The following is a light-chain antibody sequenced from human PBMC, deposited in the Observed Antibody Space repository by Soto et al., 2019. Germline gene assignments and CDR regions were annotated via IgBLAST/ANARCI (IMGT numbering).Light chain of an antibody. Sequence: ELVLTQSPGTLSLSPGERATLSCRASQIITSTYFAWYQQKPGQAPRLLIYGASNRAAGIPDRFSGSGSGTEFTLTISSLQSEDFAVYYCQQYNNWPPWTFGQGTKVDIK. V-gene: IGKV3D-15*01. J-gene: IGKJ1*01. CDR3: QQYNNWPPWT. CDR2: GAS. CDR1: QIITSTY.